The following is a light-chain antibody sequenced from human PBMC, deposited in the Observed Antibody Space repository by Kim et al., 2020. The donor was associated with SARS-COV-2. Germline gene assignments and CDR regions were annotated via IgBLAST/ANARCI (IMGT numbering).Light chain of an antibody. CDR1: QSVSSY. CDR3: QQHSNWPVT. V-gene: IGKV3-11*01. J-gene: IGKJ2*01. Sequence: EIVLTQSPATLSLSPGERATLSCRASQSVSSYLAWYQQKPGQAPRLLIYDASNRATGIPDRFSGSGSGTDFTLTISSLEPEDFAVYYCQQHSNWPVTFGQGTKLEI. CDR2: DAS.